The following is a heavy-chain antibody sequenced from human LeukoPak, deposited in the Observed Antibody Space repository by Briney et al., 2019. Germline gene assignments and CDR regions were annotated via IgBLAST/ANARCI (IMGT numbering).Heavy chain of an antibody. Sequence: GGSLRLSCAASGFTFSNYGMHWVRQAPGKGLEWVAVIWYDGSNKYYADSVKGRFTISRDNSKNTLYLQMNSLRAEDTAVYYCAKDFGSGYFDYWGQGTLVTVSS. D-gene: IGHD3-10*01. CDR3: AKDFGSGYFDY. CDR2: IWYDGSNK. J-gene: IGHJ4*02. CDR1: GFTFSNYG. V-gene: IGHV3-30*02.